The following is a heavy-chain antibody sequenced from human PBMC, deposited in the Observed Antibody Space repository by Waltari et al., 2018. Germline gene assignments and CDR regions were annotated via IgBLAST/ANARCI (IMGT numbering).Heavy chain of an antibody. Sequence: QVQLVQSGAEVKKPGASVKVSCKASGYTFTSYGISWVRQATGQGLEWMGWIRAKNGNTNEAQKLQGRGTRTTDTSTSKGNMERRSLRSDDTAVDDCARSAGSPPWYFDYWGQGTLVTVSS. J-gene: IGHJ4*02. V-gene: IGHV1-18*01. CDR2: IRAKNGNT. D-gene: IGHD3-10*01. CDR3: ARSAGSPPWYFDY. CDR1: GYTFTSYG.